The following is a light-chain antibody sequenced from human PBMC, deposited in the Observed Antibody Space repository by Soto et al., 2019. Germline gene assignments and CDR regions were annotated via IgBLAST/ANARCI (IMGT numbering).Light chain of an antibody. Sequence: EIVLTQSPATLSLSPGERATLSCRASQSVGGYLAWYQQKPGQAPRLLIYAASNRATDIPARFSGSGSETDFTLTISSLEPEDFAVYYCQHGSSWPPITFGQGTRLDIK. CDR2: AAS. V-gene: IGKV3-11*01. CDR3: QHGSSWPPIT. CDR1: QSVGGY. J-gene: IGKJ5*01.